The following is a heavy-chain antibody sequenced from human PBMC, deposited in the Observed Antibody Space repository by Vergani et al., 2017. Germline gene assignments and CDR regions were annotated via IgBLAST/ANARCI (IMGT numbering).Heavy chain of an antibody. J-gene: IGHJ4*02. V-gene: IGHV3-33*01. Sequence: QVQLVESGGGVVQPGRSLRLSCAASGFTFSSYGMHWVRQAPGKGLEWVAVIWYDGSNKYYADSVKGRFTISRDNSKHTLYLQMNSLRAEDTAVYYCARDRVSATDYWGQGTLVTVSS. CDR3: ARDRVSATDY. D-gene: IGHD3-3*01. CDR2: IWYDGSNK. CDR1: GFTFSSYG.